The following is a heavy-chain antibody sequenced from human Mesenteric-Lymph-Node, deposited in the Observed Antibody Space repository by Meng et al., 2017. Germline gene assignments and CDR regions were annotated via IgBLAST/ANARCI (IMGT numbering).Heavy chain of an antibody. V-gene: IGHV4-30-4*01. CDR1: GGSISSGDSY. D-gene: IGHD1-26*01. CDR3: ARGKQDAWELLAY. CDR2: IYYSGST. Sequence: QVRLQESGPGLVKPSPTLSLTCSVSGGSISSGDSYWSWIRQPPGKGLEWIGYIYYSGSTYYNPSLRSRITISVDTSKNQFSLKVNSVTAADTAVYYCARGKQDAWELLAYWGQGALVTVSS. J-gene: IGHJ4*02.